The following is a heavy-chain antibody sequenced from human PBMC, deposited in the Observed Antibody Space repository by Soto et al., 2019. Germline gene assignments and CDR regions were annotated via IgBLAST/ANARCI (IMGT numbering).Heavy chain of an antibody. CDR3: AIVRPTNNWYSFDV. CDR2: MYYTGTT. J-gene: IGHJ3*01. CDR1: GGSISSGTSY. Sequence: QLRLQESGPGLVRPSEPLSLTCTVSGGSISSGTSYWGWIRQSPGKGMEWIGSMYYTGTTDYNSSLKSRATISVDMSKNQFSLKRSSVTAADTAVYFCAIVRPTNNWYSFDVWGQGSLVTVS. D-gene: IGHD1-1*01. V-gene: IGHV4-39*01.